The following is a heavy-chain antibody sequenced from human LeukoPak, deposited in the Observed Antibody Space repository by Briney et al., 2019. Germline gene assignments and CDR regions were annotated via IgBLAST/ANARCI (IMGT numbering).Heavy chain of an antibody. D-gene: IGHD6-19*01. J-gene: IGHJ5*02. CDR2: ISAYNGNT. V-gene: IGHV1-18*01. Sequence: GASVKVSCKASGHTFTRYGISWVRQAPGQGLEWMGWISAYNGNTNYAQKLQGRVTMTTDTSTSTAYMELRSLRSDDTAVYYCARAAMAGTYNWFDPWGQGTLVTVSS. CDR3: ARAAMAGTYNWFDP. CDR1: GHTFTRYG.